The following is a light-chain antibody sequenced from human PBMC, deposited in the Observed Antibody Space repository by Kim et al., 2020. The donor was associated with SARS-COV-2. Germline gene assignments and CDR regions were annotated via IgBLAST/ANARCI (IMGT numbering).Light chain of an antibody. CDR3: QSYDIILTGWV. CDR2: GNT. Sequence: QSVLTQPPSVSGAPGQRVTISCTGSSSNIGAGYDVHWYQQFPGTAPKVLIYGNTNRPSGVPDRFSGSKSGTSASLTITGLQAEDDSDYYCQSYDIILTGWVFGGGTQLTVL. J-gene: IGLJ3*02. V-gene: IGLV1-40*01. CDR1: SSNIGAGYD.